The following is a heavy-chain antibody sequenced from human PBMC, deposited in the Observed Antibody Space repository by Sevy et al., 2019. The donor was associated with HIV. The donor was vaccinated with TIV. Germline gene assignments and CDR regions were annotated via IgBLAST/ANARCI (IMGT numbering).Heavy chain of an antibody. CDR1: GFTFSSYS. V-gene: IGHV3-48*02. D-gene: IGHD3-10*01. CDR3: ARDREEYYGSGSYYSPPLYYYGMDV. Sequence: GGSLRLSCAASGFTFSSYSMNWVRQAPGKGLEWVSYISSSSSTIYYADSVKGRFTISRGNAKNSLYLQMNSLRDEDTALYYCARDREEYYGSGSYYSPPLYYYGMDVWGQGTTVTVSS. J-gene: IGHJ6*02. CDR2: ISSSSSTI.